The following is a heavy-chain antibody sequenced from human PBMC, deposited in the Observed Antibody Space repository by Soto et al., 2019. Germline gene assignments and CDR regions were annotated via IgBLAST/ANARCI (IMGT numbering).Heavy chain of an antibody. CDR1: GFTFSSYA. Sequence: GGSLRLSCAASGFTFSSYAMHWVRQAPGKGLEYVSAISSNGGSTYYANSVKGRFTISRDNSKNTLYLQMGSLRAEDMAVYYCATRTVAGSVFAFDICCQGTMVTVSS. D-gene: IGHD6-19*01. CDR3: ATRTVAGSVFAFDI. J-gene: IGHJ3*02. CDR2: ISSNGGST. V-gene: IGHV3-64*01.